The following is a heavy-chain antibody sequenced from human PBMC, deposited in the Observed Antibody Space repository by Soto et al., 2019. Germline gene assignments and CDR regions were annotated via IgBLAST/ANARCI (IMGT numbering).Heavy chain of an antibody. D-gene: IGHD6-19*01. CDR1: GGSISSGGYY. CDR3: ARDSSGWYSTFDY. V-gene: IGHV4-31*03. Sequence: PSETLSLTCTVSGGSISSGGYYWSWIRQHPGKGLEWIGYIYYSGSTYYNPSLKSRVTISVDTSKNQFSLKLSSATAADTAVYYCARDSSGWYSTFDYWGQGTLVTVSS. CDR2: IYYSGST. J-gene: IGHJ4*02.